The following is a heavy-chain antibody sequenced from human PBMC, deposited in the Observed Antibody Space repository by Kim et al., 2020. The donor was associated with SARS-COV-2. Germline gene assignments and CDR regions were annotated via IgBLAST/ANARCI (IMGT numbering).Heavy chain of an antibody. J-gene: IGHJ6*02. D-gene: IGHD3-22*01. Sequence: SETLSLTCAVSGGSISSSNWWSWVRQPPGKGLEWIGKIYHSGSTNYNPSLKSRVTISVDKSKNQFSLKLSSVTAADTAVYYCARSTYYYDSNGPQAYGMDVWGQGTTVTVSS. CDR3: ARSTYYYDSNGPQAYGMDV. CDR1: GGSISSSNW. CDR2: IYHSGST. V-gene: IGHV4-4*02.